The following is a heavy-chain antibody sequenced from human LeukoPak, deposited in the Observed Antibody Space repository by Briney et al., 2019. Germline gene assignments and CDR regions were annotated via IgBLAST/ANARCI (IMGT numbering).Heavy chain of an antibody. CDR1: GYTFAGYY. CDR3: ARELGRNAFDV. V-gene: IGHV1-2*02. J-gene: IGHJ3*01. Sequence: ASVKVSCKASGYTFAGYYMHWVRQAPGQGLECMGWISPDNGGTNYAQKFQGRITMTGDTSISTGYMELSSLTSDDTAIYFCARELGRNAFDVWGQGTLVTVS. D-gene: IGHD3-10*01. CDR2: ISPDNGGT.